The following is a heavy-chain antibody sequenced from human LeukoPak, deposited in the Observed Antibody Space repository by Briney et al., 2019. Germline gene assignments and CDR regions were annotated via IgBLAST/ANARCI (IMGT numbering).Heavy chain of an antibody. Sequence: GGSLRLSCAASGFTVGSSYMSWVRQAPGKGLEWVSVIYTGGSTYYADSVKGRFTISRDNSKNTLHLQMNSLRAEDTAVYYCARGINTVGKNWFDPWGQGTLVTVSS. CDR2: IYTGGST. CDR1: GFTVGSSY. CDR3: ARGINTVGKNWFDP. J-gene: IGHJ5*02. V-gene: IGHV3-53*01. D-gene: IGHD4-11*01.